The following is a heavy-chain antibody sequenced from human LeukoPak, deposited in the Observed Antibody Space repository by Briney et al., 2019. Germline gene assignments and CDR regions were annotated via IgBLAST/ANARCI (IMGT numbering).Heavy chain of an antibody. Sequence: GGSLRLSCAASGFTFSSYEMNWVRQAPGKGLEWVSYISSSGSTIYYADSVKGRFTISRDNAKNSLYLQMNSLRAEDTAVYYCARVGSGSPYYYYGMDVWGQGTTVTVSS. J-gene: IGHJ6*02. CDR1: GFTFSSYE. V-gene: IGHV3-48*03. CDR3: ARVGSGSPYYYYGMDV. D-gene: IGHD3-10*01. CDR2: ISSSGSTI.